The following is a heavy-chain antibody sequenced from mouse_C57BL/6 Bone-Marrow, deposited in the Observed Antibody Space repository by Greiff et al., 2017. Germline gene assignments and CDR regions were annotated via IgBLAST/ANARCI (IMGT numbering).Heavy chain of an antibody. D-gene: IGHD1-1*02. CDR3: ARRVGSYYFDY. J-gene: IGHJ2*01. CDR2: IGPGSGST. Sequence: QVQLQQSGAELVKPGASVKISCKASGYTFTDYYINWVKQRPGQGLELIGKIGPGSGSTYYNEKFKGKATLTADKSSSTAYMQLSSLTSEDAAVYFCARRVGSYYFDYWGQGTTLTVSS. V-gene: IGHV1-77*01. CDR1: GYTFTDYY.